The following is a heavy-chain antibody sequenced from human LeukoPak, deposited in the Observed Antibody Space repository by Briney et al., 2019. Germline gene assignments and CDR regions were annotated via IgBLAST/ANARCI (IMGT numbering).Heavy chain of an antibody. D-gene: IGHD3-22*01. V-gene: IGHV3-74*01. CDR2: IKSDGSST. J-gene: IGHJ4*02. CDR1: GFTFSTYW. Sequence: PGGSLRLPCAASGFTFSTYWMHWVRQAPGKGLVWVSRIKSDGSSTSYADSVKGRFTISRDNARNTLFLQMNSLRAEDTAMYYCARYYYDSSRGAYWGQGTLVTVSS. CDR3: ARYYYDSSRGAY.